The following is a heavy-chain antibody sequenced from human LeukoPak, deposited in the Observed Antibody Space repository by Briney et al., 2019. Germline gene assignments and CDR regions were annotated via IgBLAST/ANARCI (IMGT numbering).Heavy chain of an antibody. D-gene: IGHD3-16*01. V-gene: IGHV4-4*07. CDR1: GGSISSYY. CDR2: IYTSGST. Sequence: SETLSLTCTVSGGSISSYYWSWIRQPAGKGLEWIGRIYTSGSTNYNPSLKSRVTMSVDTSKNQFSLKLSSVTAADTAVYYCAKDKIVRGSYSILFDYWGQGTLVTVSS. J-gene: IGHJ4*02. CDR3: AKDKIVRGSYSILFDY.